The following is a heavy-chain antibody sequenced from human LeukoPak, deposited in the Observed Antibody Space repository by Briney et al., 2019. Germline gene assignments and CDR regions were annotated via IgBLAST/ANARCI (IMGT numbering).Heavy chain of an antibody. V-gene: IGHV1-46*01. J-gene: IGHJ4*02. CDR3: ARGDIAAHLGDY. D-gene: IGHD6-6*01. Sequence: GASVKVSCKASGYTFTSYYMRWGRQAPGQGLEWMGIINPSGGSTSYAQKFQGRVTMTRDMSTSTVYMELSSLRSEDTAVYYCARGDIAAHLGDYWGQGTLVTVSS. CDR1: GYTFTSYY. CDR2: INPSGGST.